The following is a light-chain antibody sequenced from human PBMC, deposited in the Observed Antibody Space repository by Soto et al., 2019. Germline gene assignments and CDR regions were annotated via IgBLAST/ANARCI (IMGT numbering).Light chain of an antibody. CDR2: GSS. CDR1: HDIRRD. J-gene: IGKJ1*01. V-gene: IGKV1-13*02. CDR3: QHRT. Sequence: AIQLTQPQSSLSASVGDSVTITCRASHDIRRDLAWFQQRPGKAPKILIYGSSDLQSGVPSRFSGSGSGTEFTLTISSLQPDDFATYYCQHRTFGQGTKVDIK.